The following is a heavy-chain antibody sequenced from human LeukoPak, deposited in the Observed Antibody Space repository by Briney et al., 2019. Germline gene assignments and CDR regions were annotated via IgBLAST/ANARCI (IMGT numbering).Heavy chain of an antibody. V-gene: IGHV1-2*02. CDR2: INPNSGGT. J-gene: IGHJ4*02. Sequence: GASVKVSCKASGYTFTGYYMHWVRQAPGQGLEWMGWINPNSGGTNYAQKFQGRVTMTRDTSISTAYMELSRLRSDDTAVYYCARVAGYCSSTSCYHIDYWGQGTLVTVSS. D-gene: IGHD2-2*01. CDR1: GYTFTGYY. CDR3: ARVAGYCSSTSCYHIDY.